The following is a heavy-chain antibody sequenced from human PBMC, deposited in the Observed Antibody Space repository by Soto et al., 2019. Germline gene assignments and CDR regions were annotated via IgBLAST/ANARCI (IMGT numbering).Heavy chain of an antibody. V-gene: IGHV3-30-3*01. CDR2: ISYDGSTE. CDR1: GFTFSSYA. Sequence: VGSLRLSCAASGFTFSSYAMHWFGQAPGQGLEWVAVISYDGSTEYYADSVKGRFTISRDNPKNTLYLRMNSLRAEDTAIFYCARSMGPYPYTGGVPDYYYGIDCWVQVNTVTVYS. CDR3: ARSMGPYPYTGGVPDYYYGIDC. J-gene: IGHJ6*02. D-gene: IGHD3-16*01.